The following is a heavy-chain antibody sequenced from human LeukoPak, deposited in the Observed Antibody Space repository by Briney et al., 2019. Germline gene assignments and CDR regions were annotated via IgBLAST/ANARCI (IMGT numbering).Heavy chain of an antibody. J-gene: IGHJ4*02. CDR3: AGNDPFDY. CDR2: IWYDGSNK. Sequence: LSLTCTVSGGSISSYYWSWIRQPPGKGLEWVAVIWYDGSNKYYADSVKGRFTISRDNSKNTLYLQMNSLRAEDTAVYYCAGNDPFDYWGQGTLVTVSS. V-gene: IGHV3-33*08. CDR1: GGSISSYY.